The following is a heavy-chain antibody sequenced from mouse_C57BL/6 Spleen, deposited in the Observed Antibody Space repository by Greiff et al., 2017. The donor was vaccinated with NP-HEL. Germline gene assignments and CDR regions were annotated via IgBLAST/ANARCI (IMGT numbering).Heavy chain of an antibody. J-gene: IGHJ4*01. V-gene: IGHV5-9-1*02. CDR3: TREDGYYAMDY. CDR2: ISSGGDYI. Sequence: EVMLVESGEGLVKPGGSLKLSCAASGFTFSSYAMSWVRQTPEKRLAWVAYISSGGDYIYYADTVKGRFTISRDNARNTLYLQMSSLKSEDTAMYYCTREDGYYAMDYWGQGTSVTVSS. CDR1: GFTFSSYA. D-gene: IGHD2-3*01.